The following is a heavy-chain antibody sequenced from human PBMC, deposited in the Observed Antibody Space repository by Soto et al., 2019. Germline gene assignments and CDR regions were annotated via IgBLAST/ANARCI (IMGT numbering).Heavy chain of an antibody. CDR1: GYTFIDYY. V-gene: IGHV1-2*04. CDR2: IEPKSGDT. J-gene: IGHJ3*01. Sequence: QVQLVQSGAEVTKPGASVKVSCKASGYTFIDYYMHWVRQAPGQGLVWMAWIEPKSGDTKYAEKFQGSVTLSRDTSVTTAFFEPGILRLDDTAVYYCARVTGRIYARDGFSVWGQGTMVNVSP. CDR3: ARVTGRIYARDGFSV. D-gene: IGHD2-2*01.